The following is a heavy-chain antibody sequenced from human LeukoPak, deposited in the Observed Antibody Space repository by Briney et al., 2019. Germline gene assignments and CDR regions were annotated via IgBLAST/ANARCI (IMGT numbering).Heavy chain of an antibody. V-gene: IGHV1-3*01. CDR2: INAGNGNT. J-gene: IGHJ6*04. CDR3: ARGRDSSYYYGMDV. CDR1: GYTFTSYA. Sequence: ASVKVSCKASGYTFTSYAMHWVRQAPGQRLEWMGWINAGNGNTKYSQKFQGRVTITRDTSASTAYMELSSLRSEDTAVYYRARGRDSSYYYGMDVWGKGTTVTVSS.